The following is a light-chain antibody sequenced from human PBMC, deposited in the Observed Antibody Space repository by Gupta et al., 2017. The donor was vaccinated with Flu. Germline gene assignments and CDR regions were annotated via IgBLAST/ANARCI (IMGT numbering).Light chain of an antibody. CDR2: DTS. CDR1: QSISDL. Sequence: EIVLTQSPATLSLSPGERATLSCRASQSISDLVAWYQQKPGQAPRLLIFDTSNRATGIPARFSGSGSGTDFTLTISSLEPEDFAVYYCQQRTNWPPLAFGGGTKVEIK. CDR3: QQRTNWPPLA. J-gene: IGKJ4*01. V-gene: IGKV3-11*01.